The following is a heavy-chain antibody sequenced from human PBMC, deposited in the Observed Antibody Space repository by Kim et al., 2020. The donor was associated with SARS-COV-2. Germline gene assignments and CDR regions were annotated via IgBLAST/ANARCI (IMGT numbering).Heavy chain of an antibody. D-gene: IGHD1-26*01. CDR3: ARLTIE. J-gene: IGHJ4*02. CDR2: PNSGNT. V-gene: IGHV1-8*01. Sequence: PNSGNTGYAQKFQGRVTMTRNTSISTAYMELSSLRSEDTAVYYCARLTIEWGQGTLVTVSS.